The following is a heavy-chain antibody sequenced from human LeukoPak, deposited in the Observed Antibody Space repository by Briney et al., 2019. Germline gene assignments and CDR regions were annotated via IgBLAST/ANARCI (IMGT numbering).Heavy chain of an antibody. J-gene: IGHJ1*01. Sequence: TGGSLRLSCAASGFTFSSYAMSWVRQAPGKGLEWVSVISGSGVGTYYADSVKGRFTISRDNSKNTLYLQMNSLRAEDTAVYYCAKEIYGDSTGGRFQHWGQGTLVTVSS. CDR2: ISGSGVGT. D-gene: IGHD4-17*01. V-gene: IGHV3-23*01. CDR3: AKEIYGDSTGGRFQH. CDR1: GFTFSSYA.